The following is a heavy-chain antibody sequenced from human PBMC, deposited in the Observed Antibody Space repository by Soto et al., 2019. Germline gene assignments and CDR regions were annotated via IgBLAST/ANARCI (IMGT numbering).Heavy chain of an antibody. V-gene: IGHV1-69*01. CDR1: GGIFSTYA. D-gene: IGHD3-10*01. Sequence: QVQLVQSGAEVKKPGSSVKVSCKASGGIFSTYAINWLRQAPGQGLEWMGGIIPIFGTPNYAQKFQGRVTITADESTSTAYMELSILRSDDTAVYYCARDRDYYGSGNYYNRIDFWGQGTLVTVSS. CDR3: ARDRDYYGSGNYYNRIDF. CDR2: IIPIFGTP. J-gene: IGHJ4*02.